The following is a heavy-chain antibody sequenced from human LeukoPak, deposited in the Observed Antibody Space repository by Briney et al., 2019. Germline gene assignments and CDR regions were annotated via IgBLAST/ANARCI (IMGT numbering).Heavy chain of an antibody. CDR1: GFTFDDYA. J-gene: IGHJ4*02. V-gene: IGHV3-9*01. D-gene: IGHD4-17*01. Sequence: TGGSLRLSCAASGFTFDDYAMHWVRQAPGKGLEWVSGISWNSGSIGYADSVKGRFTISRDNAKNSLYLQMNSLRAEDTALYYCAKGTDYGEYEWGVDYWGQGTLVTVSS. CDR2: ISWNSGSI. CDR3: AKGTDYGEYEWGVDY.